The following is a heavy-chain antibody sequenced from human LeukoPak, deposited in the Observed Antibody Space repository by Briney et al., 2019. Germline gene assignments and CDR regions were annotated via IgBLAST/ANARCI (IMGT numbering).Heavy chain of an antibody. CDR1: GVIFSMLS. D-gene: IGHD3-10*01. J-gene: IGHJ4*02. Sequence: PGGSLSLSCVLFGVIFSMLSVRWARQAPGKGLEWVANIKQDGSEKYYVDSVKGRFTICRDNAKNSLYLQRSVLIADDTAVYYCARDPVGAYFDYWGQGTLVTVSS. V-gene: IGHV3-7*04. CDR3: ARDPVGAYFDY. CDR2: IKQDGSEK.